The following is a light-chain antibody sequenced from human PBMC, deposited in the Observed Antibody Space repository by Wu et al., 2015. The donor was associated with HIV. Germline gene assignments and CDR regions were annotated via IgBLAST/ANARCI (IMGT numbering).Light chain of an antibody. Sequence: DRVTSLXGRGQDISNSLAWYQQKPGKAPKLLLSAASRLEIGVPSRFSGSGSGTDYSLTISSLQPEDFATYYCQQYYTTPLWFGQGTKVEIK. CDR2: AAS. CDR1: QDISNS. CDR3: QQYYTTPLW. J-gene: IGKJ1*01. V-gene: IGKV1-NL1*01.